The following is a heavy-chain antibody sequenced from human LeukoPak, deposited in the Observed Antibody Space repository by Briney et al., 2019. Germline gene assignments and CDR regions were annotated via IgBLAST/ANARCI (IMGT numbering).Heavy chain of an antibody. V-gene: IGHV3-23*01. CDR3: AKDGRITMIVFGAGGWYDDAFDI. J-gene: IGHJ3*02. CDR1: GFTFSSYA. Sequence: GGSLRLSCAASGFTFSSYAMSWVRQAPGKGLEWVSAISGSGGSTYYADSVKGRFTISRDNSKNTLYLQMNSLRAEDTAVYYCAKDGRITMIVFGAGGWYDDAFDIWGQGTMVTVSS. CDR2: ISGSGGST. D-gene: IGHD3-22*01.